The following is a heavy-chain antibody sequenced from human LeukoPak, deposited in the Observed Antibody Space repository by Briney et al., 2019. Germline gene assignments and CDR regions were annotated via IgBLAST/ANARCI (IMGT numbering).Heavy chain of an antibody. CDR2: ISYDGSNK. Sequence: PGGSLRLSCAASGFTFSSYAMHWVRQAPGKGLEWVAVISYDGSNKYYADSAKGRFTISRDNSKNTLYLQMNSLRAEDTAVYYCSSSWYNGDYWGQGTLVTVSS. V-gene: IGHV3-30-3*01. D-gene: IGHD6-13*01. CDR1: GFTFSSYA. J-gene: IGHJ4*02. CDR3: SSSWYNGDY.